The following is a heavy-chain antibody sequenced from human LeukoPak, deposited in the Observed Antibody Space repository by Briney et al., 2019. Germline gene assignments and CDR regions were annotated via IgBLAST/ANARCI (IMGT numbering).Heavy chain of an antibody. Sequence: ASVKVACKVPGYTLTELSMHWVRQAPGKGLEWMGGFDPEDGETIYAQKFQGRVTMTEDTSTDTAYMELSSLRSEDTAVYYCATDLIMVRGTYGMDVWGKGTTVTVSS. V-gene: IGHV1-24*01. CDR1: GYTLTELS. D-gene: IGHD3-10*01. CDR3: ATDLIMVRGTYGMDV. CDR2: FDPEDGET. J-gene: IGHJ6*04.